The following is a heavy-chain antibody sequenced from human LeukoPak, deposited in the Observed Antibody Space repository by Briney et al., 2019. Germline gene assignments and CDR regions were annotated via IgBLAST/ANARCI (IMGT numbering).Heavy chain of an antibody. CDR3: ARTNYYDSSGEFDY. Sequence: PSETLSLTCTVSGGSISSSSYYWGWIRQPPGKGLEWIGYIYYSGSTNYNPSLKSRVTISVDTSKNQFSLKLSSVTAADTAVYYCARTNYYDSSGEFDYWGQGTLVTVSS. V-gene: IGHV4-61*05. CDR2: IYYSGST. CDR1: GGSISSSSYY. D-gene: IGHD3-22*01. J-gene: IGHJ4*02.